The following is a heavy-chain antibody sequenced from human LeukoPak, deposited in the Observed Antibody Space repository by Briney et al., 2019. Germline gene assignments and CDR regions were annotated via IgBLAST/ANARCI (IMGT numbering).Heavy chain of an antibody. J-gene: IGHJ3*02. V-gene: IGHV3-30-3*01. CDR2: ISYDGSNK. D-gene: IGHD2-2*01. CDR3: AKDIVVVPAARDDAFDI. CDR1: GFTFSSYA. Sequence: PGRSLRLSCAASGFTFSSYAMHWVRQAPGKGLEWVAVISYDGSNKYYADSVKGRFTISRDNSKNTLYLQMNSLRAEDTAVYYCAKDIVVVPAARDDAFDIWGQGTMVTVSS.